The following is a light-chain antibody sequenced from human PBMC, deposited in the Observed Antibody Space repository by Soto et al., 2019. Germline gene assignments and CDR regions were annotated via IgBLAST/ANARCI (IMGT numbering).Light chain of an antibody. CDR3: SSYTSGSTRVV. CDR2: DVS. CDR1: GSDVGGYNY. Sequence: QSVLTQPASVSGSPGQSITISCTGTGSDVGGYNYVSWYQQHPGKAPKVMIYDVSKRPSGISNRFSGSKSGNTASLTISGLQIEDEADYYCSSYTSGSTRVVFGGGTSSPS. V-gene: IGLV2-14*03. J-gene: IGLJ2*01.